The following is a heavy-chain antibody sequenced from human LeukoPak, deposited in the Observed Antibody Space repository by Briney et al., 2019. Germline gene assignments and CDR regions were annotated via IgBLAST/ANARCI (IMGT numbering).Heavy chain of an antibody. V-gene: IGHV1-2*02. CDR1: GYTFIGYY. J-gene: IGHJ5*02. CDR2: INANSGGT. Sequence: ASVKVSCKASGYTFIGYYMHWMRQAPGQGLEWMGWINANSGGTSHAQKFQGRVTMTRDTSISTVYMELTSLRSDDTAVYFCARDSTRNAFDPWGQGTLVTVSS. CDR3: ARDSTRNAFDP. D-gene: IGHD1-1*01.